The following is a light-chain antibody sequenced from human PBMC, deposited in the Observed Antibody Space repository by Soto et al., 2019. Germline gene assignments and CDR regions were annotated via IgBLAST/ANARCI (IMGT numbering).Light chain of an antibody. Sequence: QSVLTQPASVSGSPGQSITISCTGTSSDVGRYNLVSWYQQHPGKAPKLIIFEDSMRPSGVSNRFSASKSGNTASLAISGLQAEDEADYYCCSYTANSVVFGEGTKLTVL. J-gene: IGLJ2*01. V-gene: IGLV2-23*01. CDR1: SSDVGRYNL. CDR2: EDS. CDR3: CSYTANSVV.